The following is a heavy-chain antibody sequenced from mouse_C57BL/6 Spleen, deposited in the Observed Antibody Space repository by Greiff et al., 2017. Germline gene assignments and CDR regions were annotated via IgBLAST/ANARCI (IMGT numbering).Heavy chain of an antibody. CDR1: GYTFTSYG. Sequence: QVQLQQSGAELARPGASVKLSCKASGYTFTSYGISWVKQRTGQGLEWIGEIYPRSGNTYYNEKFKGKATLTADKYSSTAYMELRSLTSEDSAVYFCAGPITTVVADYAMDYWGQGTSVTVSS. D-gene: IGHD1-1*01. J-gene: IGHJ4*01. CDR3: AGPITTVVADYAMDY. CDR2: IYPRSGNT. V-gene: IGHV1-81*01.